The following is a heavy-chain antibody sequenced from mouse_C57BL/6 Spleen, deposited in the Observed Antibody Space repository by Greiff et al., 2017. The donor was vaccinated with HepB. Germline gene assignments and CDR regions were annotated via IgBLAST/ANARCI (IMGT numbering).Heavy chain of an antibody. CDR3: ARYYDYDGYAMDY. J-gene: IGHJ4*01. V-gene: IGHV1-81*01. CDR2: IYPRSGNT. Sequence: VQGVESGAELARPGASVKLSCKASGYTFTSYGISWVKQRTGQGLEWIGEIYPRSGNTYYNEKFKGKATLTADKSSSTAYMELRSLTSEDSAVYFCARYYDYDGYAMDYWGQGTSVTVSS. D-gene: IGHD2-4*01. CDR1: GYTFTSYG.